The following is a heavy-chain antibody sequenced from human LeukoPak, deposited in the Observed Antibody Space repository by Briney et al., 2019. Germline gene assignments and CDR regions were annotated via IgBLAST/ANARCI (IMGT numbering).Heavy chain of an antibody. CDR2: ISCSGGRT. D-gene: IGHD6-6*01. Sequence: GGSLRLSCAASGFTFSSYAMSCVRQAPGKGLEWVSAISCSGGRTYYPDCVKCRFNISRDNSKHSLYVQVNSLRGEDRAVYYCAKGTSIAARPGMPYYFDYWGEGTLVSVCS. CDR3: AKGTSIAARPGMPYYFDY. J-gene: IGHJ4*02. V-gene: IGHV3-23*01. CDR1: GFTFSSYA.